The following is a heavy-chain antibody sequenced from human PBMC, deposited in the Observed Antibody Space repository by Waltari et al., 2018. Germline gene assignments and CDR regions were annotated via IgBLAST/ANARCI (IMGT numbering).Heavy chain of an antibody. D-gene: IGHD3-16*01. CDR1: GFTFSSNW. J-gene: IGHJ4*02. Sequence: EVQLVESGGGLVQPGGSLSLSCAASGFTFSSNWVSWVRQAPGKGPEWVASIKQDGSEKYYVDSVKGRFTISRDNARGSLYLQMNSRRADDTAIYYCARAYDWGQGTLVTVSS. CDR3: ARAYD. CDR2: IKQDGSEK. V-gene: IGHV3-7*01.